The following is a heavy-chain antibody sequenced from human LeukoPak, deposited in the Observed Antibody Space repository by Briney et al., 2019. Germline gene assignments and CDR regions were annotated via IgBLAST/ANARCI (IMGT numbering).Heavy chain of an antibody. Sequence: PGGSLRLSCAASGFTFSSYGMHWVRQAPGKGLEWVAVISYDGSNKYYADSVKGRFTISRDNSKNTLYLQMNSLRAEDTAVYYCAKDYYDSSGYYGTAFDIWGQGTMVTVSS. V-gene: IGHV3-30*18. D-gene: IGHD3-22*01. CDR3: AKDYYDSSGYYGTAFDI. CDR2: ISYDGSNK. CDR1: GFTFSSYG. J-gene: IGHJ3*02.